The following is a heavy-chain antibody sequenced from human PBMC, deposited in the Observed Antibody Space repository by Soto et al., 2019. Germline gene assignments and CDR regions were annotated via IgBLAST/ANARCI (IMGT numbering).Heavy chain of an antibody. CDR3: ARLPGYSLRYYYYGMDV. J-gene: IGHJ6*02. D-gene: IGHD6-13*01. V-gene: IGHV5-10-1*01. CDR1: GYSFTSYW. CDR2: IDPSDSYT. Sequence: GESLKISCKGSGYSFTSYWISWVRQMPGKVLEWMGRIDPSDSYTNYSPSFQGHVTISADKSISTAYLQWSSLKASDTAMYYCARLPGYSLRYYYYGMDVWGQGTTVTVSS.